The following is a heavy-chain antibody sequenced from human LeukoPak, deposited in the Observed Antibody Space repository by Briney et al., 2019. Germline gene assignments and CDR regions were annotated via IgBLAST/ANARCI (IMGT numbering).Heavy chain of an antibody. CDR3: ARVGSGRGPFDY. Sequence: ASVKVSCKASGGTFSSYAISWVRQAPGQGLEWMGGIFPIFGTANYAQKFQGRVTITADESTSTAYMELSSLRSEDTAVYYCARVGSGRGPFDYWGQGTLVTVSS. V-gene: IGHV1-69*13. CDR1: GGTFSSYA. D-gene: IGHD5-12*01. CDR2: IFPIFGTA. J-gene: IGHJ4*02.